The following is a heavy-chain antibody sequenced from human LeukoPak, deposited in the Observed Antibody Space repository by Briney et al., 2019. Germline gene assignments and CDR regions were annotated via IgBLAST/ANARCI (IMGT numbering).Heavy chain of an antibody. CDR3: ARVGIAAAGTAR. V-gene: IGHV4-4*02. CDR1: GGFISSSNW. J-gene: IGHJ4*02. Sequence: SETLSLTCAVSGGFISSSNWWSWVRQPPGKGLEWIGEIYHSGSTNYNPSLKSRVTISVDKSKNQFSLKLSSVTAADTAVYYCARVGIAAAGTARWGQGTLVTVSS. D-gene: IGHD6-13*01. CDR2: IYHSGST.